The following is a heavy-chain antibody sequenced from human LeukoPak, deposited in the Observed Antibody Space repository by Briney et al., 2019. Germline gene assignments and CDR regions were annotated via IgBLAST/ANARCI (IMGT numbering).Heavy chain of an antibody. Sequence: SVKVSCKASGGTFSSYAVSWVRQAPGQGLEWMGGIIPIFGTANYAQKFQGRVTITADESTSTAYMELSSLRSEDTAVYYCARRSDSSGYPYYFDYWGQGTLVTVSS. V-gene: IGHV1-69*01. CDR2: IIPIFGTA. CDR3: ARRSDSSGYPYYFDY. J-gene: IGHJ4*02. CDR1: GGTFSSYA. D-gene: IGHD3-22*01.